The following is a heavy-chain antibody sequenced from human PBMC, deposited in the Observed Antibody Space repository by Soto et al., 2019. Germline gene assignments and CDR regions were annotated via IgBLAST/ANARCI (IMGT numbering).Heavy chain of an antibody. V-gene: IGHV3-7*04. CDR2: VNQDGSEK. CDR1: ESSVRRDW. D-gene: IGHD1-26*01. J-gene: IGHJ4*02. Sequence: EVHLVESGGGLVQTGGSLRLSVLIFESSVRRDWMNWFRQAPGKGREWVAHVNQDGSEKYYVDSVKGRFTISRDNAKNSLFLQMNSLRAEDTAMYYCSGGVGDAFWGQGTLVTVSS. CDR3: SGGVGDAF.